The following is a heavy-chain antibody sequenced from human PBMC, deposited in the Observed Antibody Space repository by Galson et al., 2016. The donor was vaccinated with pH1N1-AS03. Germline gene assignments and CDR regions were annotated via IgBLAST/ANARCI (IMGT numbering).Heavy chain of an antibody. D-gene: IGHD3-9*01. J-gene: IGHJ4*02. CDR1: GFSLTTSAVG. CDR3: ARTAGWLPDF. CDR2: IYWDDDK. Sequence: PALVKPTQTLTLTCTFSGFSLTTSAVGVVWIRQPPGKALEWPALIYWDDDKRYNSSLKSRLTITKDTSKNQVVLTMTNMDPVDTATYYCARTAGWLPDFWGQGTLVTVSP. V-gene: IGHV2-5*02.